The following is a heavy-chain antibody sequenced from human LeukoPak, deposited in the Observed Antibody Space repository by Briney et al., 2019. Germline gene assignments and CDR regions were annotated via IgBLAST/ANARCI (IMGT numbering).Heavy chain of an antibody. CDR1: VGTISSYY. V-gene: IGHV4-59*01. CDR2: IYYSGST. J-gene: IGHJ6*02. Sequence: SETVSLTCTVSVGTISSYYCSWIRHPPWKGREWIGYIYYSGSTNYNPSLKSRVTISVDTSKNQFSLKLSSVTAADTAVYYCARYPYYYYGMDVWGQGTTVTVSS. CDR3: ARYPYYYYGMDV.